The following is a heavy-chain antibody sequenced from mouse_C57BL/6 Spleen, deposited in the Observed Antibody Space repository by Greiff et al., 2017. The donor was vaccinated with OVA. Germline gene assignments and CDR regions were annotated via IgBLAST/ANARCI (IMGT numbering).Heavy chain of an antibody. CDR3: ARGENSNYVFDY. CDR1: GYTFTDYY. V-gene: IGHV1-26*01. D-gene: IGHD2-5*01. Sequence: EVQLQQSGPELVKPGASVKISCKASGYTFTDYYMNWVKQSHGKSLEWIGDINPNNGGTSYNQKFKGKATLTVDKSSSTAYMELRSLTSEDSAVYYCARGENSNYVFDYWGQGTTLTVSS. CDR2: INPNNGGT. J-gene: IGHJ2*01.